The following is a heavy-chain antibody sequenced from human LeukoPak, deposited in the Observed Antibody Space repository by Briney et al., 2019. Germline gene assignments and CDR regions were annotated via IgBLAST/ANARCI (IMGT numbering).Heavy chain of an antibody. V-gene: IGHV4-39*01. CDR1: GGAINGRRDY. D-gene: IGHD3-16*01. J-gene: IGHJ3*02. CDR3: ARNVSRGEPGGAFDI. CDR2: IYHSGST. Sequence: SETLSLTCTVSGGAINGRRDYWGWIRQPPGKGLEWIASIYHSGSTHYNPSLKSRVTISVDTSRNQFSLELRTATAADSAIYYCARNVSRGEPGGAFDIWGQGTMVTVSS.